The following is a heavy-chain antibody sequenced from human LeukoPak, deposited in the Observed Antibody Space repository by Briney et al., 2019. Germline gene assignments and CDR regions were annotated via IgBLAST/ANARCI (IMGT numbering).Heavy chain of an antibody. CDR2: ISASADRT. CDR1: GFTFSSYA. J-gene: IGHJ4*02. CDR3: ARGCSSTSCYVPLY. D-gene: IGHD2-2*01. V-gene: IGHV3-23*01. Sequence: SGGSLRLSCAASGFTFSSYAMSWVRQAPGKGLEWVSGISASADRTYYAAPVEGRFTISRDNSKNTHYLQMNSLGAEDTALYYCARGCSSTSCYVPLYWGQGTLVTVSS.